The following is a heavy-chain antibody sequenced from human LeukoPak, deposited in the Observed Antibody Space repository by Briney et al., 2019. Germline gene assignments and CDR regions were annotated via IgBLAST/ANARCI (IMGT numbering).Heavy chain of an antibody. V-gene: IGHV3-20*04. J-gene: IGHJ4*02. CDR1: GFTFDDYG. D-gene: IGHD3-10*01. CDR3: ARLMYYYGSGSSYYFDY. Sequence: GGSLRLSCAASGFTFDDYGMSWVRQAPGKGLEWVSGINWNGGSTGYADSVKGRFTISRDNAKNSLYLQMNSLRAEDTALYYCARLMYYYGSGSSYYFDYWGQGTLVTVSS. CDR2: INWNGGST.